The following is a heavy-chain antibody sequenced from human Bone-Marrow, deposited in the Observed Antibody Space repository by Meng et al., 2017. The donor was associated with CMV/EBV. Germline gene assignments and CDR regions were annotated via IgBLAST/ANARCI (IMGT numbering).Heavy chain of an antibody. D-gene: IGHD2-2*02. CDR1: GGSVSSGSYY. CDR3: AREGYCSSTSCYTNWFDP. V-gene: IGHV4-61*01. J-gene: IGHJ5*02. CDR2: INHSGST. Sequence: SETLSLTCTVSGGSVSSGSYYWSWIRQPPGKGLEWIGEINHSGSTNYNPSLKSRVTISVDTSKNQFSLKLSSVTAADTAVYYCAREGYCSSTSCYTNWFDPWGQGTLVTVSS.